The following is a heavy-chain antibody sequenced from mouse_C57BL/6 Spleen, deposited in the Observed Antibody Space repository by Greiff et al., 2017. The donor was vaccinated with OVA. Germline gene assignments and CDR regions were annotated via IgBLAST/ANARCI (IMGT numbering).Heavy chain of an antibody. CDR3: ARGGTEYYFDY. V-gene: IGHV1-69*01. D-gene: IGHD3-3*01. Sequence: VQLQQPGAELVMPGASVKLSCKASGYTFTSYWMHWVKQRPGQGLEWIGEIDPSDSYTNYNQKFKGKSTLTVDKYSSTAYMQLSSLTSEDSAVYYCARGGTEYYFDYWGQGTTLTVSS. CDR1: GYTFTSYW. J-gene: IGHJ2*01. CDR2: IDPSDSYT.